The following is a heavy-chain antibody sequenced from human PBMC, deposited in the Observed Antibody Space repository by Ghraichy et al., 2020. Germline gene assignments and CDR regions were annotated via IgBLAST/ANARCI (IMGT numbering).Heavy chain of an antibody. CDR2: VHYSGST. J-gene: IGHJ6*03. CDR3: ARWYCSTNCYYMDV. CDR1: GGSISSFH. D-gene: IGHD2-2*01. V-gene: IGHV4-59*01. Sequence: SQTLSLTCTVSGGSISSFHWSWIRQPPGMGLEYIGHVHYSGSTSYNPSLKSRVTISVDTSKNQFSLKLTSVTAADTAVYYCARWYCSTNCYYMDVWGKGTTVTVSS.